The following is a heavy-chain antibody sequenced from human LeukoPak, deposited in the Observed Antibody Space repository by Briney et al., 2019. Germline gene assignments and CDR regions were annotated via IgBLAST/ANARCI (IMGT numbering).Heavy chain of an antibody. CDR3: ARIACSGGSCYSQRGAFDI. J-gene: IGHJ3*02. CDR2: IYYSGST. D-gene: IGHD2-15*01. V-gene: IGHV4-59*12. Sequence: PSETLSLTCTVSGGSISSYHWSWIRQPPGRGLEWIGTIYYSGSTYYNPSLKSRVTISVDTSKNHFSLKLTSVTAADTAVYYCARIACSGGSCYSQRGAFDIWGQGTMVTVSS. CDR1: GGSISSYH.